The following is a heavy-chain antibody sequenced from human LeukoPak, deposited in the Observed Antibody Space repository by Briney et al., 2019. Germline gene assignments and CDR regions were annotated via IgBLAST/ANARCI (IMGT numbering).Heavy chain of an antibody. Sequence: GGSLRLSCTTSGFTFSTYAMYWVRLAPGKGLEWVTVISYDGSNKYYADSVKGRFTISRDNSKNTLYLQMDSLRGEDTAVYYCATEGHWGQGTLVTVSS. V-gene: IGHV3-30-3*01. CDR2: ISYDGSNK. CDR3: ATEGH. J-gene: IGHJ4*02. CDR1: GFTFSTYA.